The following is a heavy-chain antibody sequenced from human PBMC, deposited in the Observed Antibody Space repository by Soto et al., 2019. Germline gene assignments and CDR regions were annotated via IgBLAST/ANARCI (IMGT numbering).Heavy chain of an antibody. V-gene: IGHV3-33*01. CDR2: IWYDGSDK. Sequence: GGSLRLSCAASGFTFSGFGMHWVRQAPGKGLEWVAIIWYDGSDKYYADSVKGRFTISRDNSKNTLYLQMNSLRAEDTAVYHCAFGKYVDTAMAPWGMDVWGQGTTVTVSS. D-gene: IGHD5-18*01. CDR1: GFTFSGFG. CDR3: AFGKYVDTAMAPWGMDV. J-gene: IGHJ6*02.